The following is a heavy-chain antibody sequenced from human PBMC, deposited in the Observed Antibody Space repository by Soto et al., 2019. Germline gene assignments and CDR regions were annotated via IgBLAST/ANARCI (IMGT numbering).Heavy chain of an antibody. CDR2: ISAYNGNT. CDR3: ARVTPLMVYATPDHYFDY. J-gene: IGHJ4*02. CDR1: GYTFTSYG. Sequence: ASVKVSCKASGYTFTSYGISWVRQAPGQGLEWMGWISAYNGNTNYAQKLQGRVTMTTDTSTSTAYMELRSLRSDDTAVYYCARVTPLMVYATPDHYFDYWGQGTLVTVSS. V-gene: IGHV1-18*01. D-gene: IGHD2-8*01.